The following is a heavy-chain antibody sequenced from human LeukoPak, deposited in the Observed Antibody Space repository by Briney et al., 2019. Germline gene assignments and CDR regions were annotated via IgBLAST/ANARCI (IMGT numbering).Heavy chain of an antibody. CDR3: VRDYSNFVQGD. CDR2: IYSGGET. Sequence: SPSETLSLTCTVSGDSISSSHYYWGWIRQSPGKGLEWIGSIYSGGETHYNPSLNSRVTIFLDTSKNRFSLNLISVAATDTAVYYCVRDYSNFVQGDWGQGTLVTVSS. CDR1: GDSISSSHYY. D-gene: IGHD4-11*01. V-gene: IGHV4-39*02. J-gene: IGHJ4*02.